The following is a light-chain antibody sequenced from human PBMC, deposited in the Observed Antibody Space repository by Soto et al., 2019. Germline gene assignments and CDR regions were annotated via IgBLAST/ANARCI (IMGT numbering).Light chain of an antibody. CDR1: QNISND. J-gene: IGKJ5*01. CDR3: QQYSQWPIT. CDR2: GIS. Sequence: EIVLTQSPATLSVSPWERATLSFRASQNISNDYLAWYQQKPGQAPRLLIYGISTRAPGVPARFSGSGSGTEFTLSITSLQSEDFAVYSCQQYSQWPITFGQGTRLEIK. V-gene: IGKV3-15*01.